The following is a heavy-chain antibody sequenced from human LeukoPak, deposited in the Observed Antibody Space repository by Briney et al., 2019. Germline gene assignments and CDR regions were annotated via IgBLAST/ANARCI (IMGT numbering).Heavy chain of an antibody. D-gene: IGHD6-19*01. J-gene: IGHJ5*02. V-gene: IGHV4-39*01. Sequence: PSETLSLTCTVSGGSISSSSYYWGWIRQPPGKGLEWIGSIYYSGSTYYNPSLKSRVTISVDTSKNQFSLRLSSVTAADTAVYHCARGVAVAVNWFDPWGQGTLVTVSS. CDR3: ARGVAVAVNWFDP. CDR2: IYYSGST. CDR1: GGSISSSSYY.